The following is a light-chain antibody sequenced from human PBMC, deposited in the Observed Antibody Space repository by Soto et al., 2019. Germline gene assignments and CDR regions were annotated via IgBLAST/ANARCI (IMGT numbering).Light chain of an antibody. J-gene: IGKJ4*01. CDR2: DAS. V-gene: IGKV1-9*01. Sequence: IHFTQSPSSLAASVGDSVTITCRASQGISSYLGWYQQKPGKAPNLLIYDASTLHSGVPSRFSGGGSGTDFTLTISSLQPEDFATYYCQQVNVYPSTFGGGTKVDIK. CDR1: QGISSY. CDR3: QQVNVYPST.